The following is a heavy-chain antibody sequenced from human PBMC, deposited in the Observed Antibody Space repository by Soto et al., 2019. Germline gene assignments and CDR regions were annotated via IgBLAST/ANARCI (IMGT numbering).Heavy chain of an antibody. Sequence: EVQLVESGGGLVQPGGSLRLSCVASAFSFANYDMHWVRQVTGRGLEWVSGIGMAGDTYYSSSVKGRFIISREHAKDSLFLQMNSLTPDDTAVYYCTIGIYCGYPFPHRYFDSWGQGTLVTVSS. D-gene: IGHD2-21*01. CDR2: IGMAGDT. CDR1: AFSFANYD. CDR3: TIGIYCGYPFPHRYFDS. V-gene: IGHV3-13*01. J-gene: IGHJ4*02.